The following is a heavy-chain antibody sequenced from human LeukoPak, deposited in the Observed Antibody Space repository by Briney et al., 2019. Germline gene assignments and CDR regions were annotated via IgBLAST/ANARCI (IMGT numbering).Heavy chain of an antibody. CDR3: ARARGRNCCLLEY. Sequence: PSETLSLTCAVSGDSITSSYWNWVRQSPEKRLEWIGFVYHSGTTSYSPSLKSRVSMSLDMSQNHFSLRLTSVTAADTATYYCARARGRNCCLLEYWGQGLPVIVSS. D-gene: IGHD1-14*01. J-gene: IGHJ4*02. V-gene: IGHV4-59*01. CDR2: VYHSGTT. CDR1: GDSITSSY.